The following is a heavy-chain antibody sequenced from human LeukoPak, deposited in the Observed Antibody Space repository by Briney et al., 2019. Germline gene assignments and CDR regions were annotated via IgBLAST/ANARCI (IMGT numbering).Heavy chain of an antibody. J-gene: IGHJ4*02. CDR3: ARDRSGYYYFDY. Sequence: GGSLRLSCAASGFTFSSYSMNWVRQAPGKGLEWVSSISSSSSYIYYADSVKGRFTISRDNAKNSLYLQMNSLRAEVTAVYYCARDRSGYYYFDYWGQGTLVTVSS. CDR2: ISSSSSYI. D-gene: IGHD3-22*01. CDR1: GFTFSSYS. V-gene: IGHV3-21*01.